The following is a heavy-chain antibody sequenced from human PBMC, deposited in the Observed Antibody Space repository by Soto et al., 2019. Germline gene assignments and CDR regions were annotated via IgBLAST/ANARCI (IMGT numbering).Heavy chain of an antibody. CDR3: ARGYCTTNICDPWFDP. D-gene: IGHD2-8*01. CDR1: GYTFTSYW. V-gene: IGHV5-51*01. Sequence: SLKISCTGFGYTFTSYWIGWVRQMPGKGLEWMGIIYPGDSDTRYSPSFQGQVTISADKSISTVYLQWSSLKASDTAMYYCARGYCTTNICDPWFDPWGQGTLVTVSS. J-gene: IGHJ5*02. CDR2: IYPGDSDT.